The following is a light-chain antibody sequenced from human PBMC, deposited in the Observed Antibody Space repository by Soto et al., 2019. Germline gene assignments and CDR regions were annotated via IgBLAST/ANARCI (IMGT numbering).Light chain of an antibody. CDR2: CAC. Sequence: DIVMTQSPDSLAVSLGERATINCKSIQSVLYSSNYKNYLAWYQLRPGQPPKLLIYCACTRESGVPDRVSGSGSGTDFTLTITSLQAEDVAVYYCQQYYTTPPTFGQGTKLEIK. V-gene: IGKV4-1*01. J-gene: IGKJ2*01. CDR1: QSVLYSSNYKNY. CDR3: QQYYTTPPT.